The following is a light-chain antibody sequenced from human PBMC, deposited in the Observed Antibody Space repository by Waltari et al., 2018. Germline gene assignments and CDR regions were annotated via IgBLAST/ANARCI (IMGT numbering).Light chain of an antibody. CDR3: QQYGSSPGT. J-gene: IGKJ1*01. Sequence: EILMTQSPATLSVSPGERATLSCRASQSISSSLAWYQHKPGQAPRLLIYGASSRATGIPDRFSGSGSGTDFTLTISRLEPEDFAVYYCQQYGSSPGTFGPGTKVEIK. CDR2: GAS. V-gene: IGKV3-20*01. CDR1: QSISSS.